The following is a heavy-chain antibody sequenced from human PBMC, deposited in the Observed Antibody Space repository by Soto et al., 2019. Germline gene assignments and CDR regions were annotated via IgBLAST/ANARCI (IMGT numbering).Heavy chain of an antibody. J-gene: IGHJ6*02. Sequence: PGSSLRLSGGASGFIFNIQETNGVGRAPGKGVEWVSYQSGRSPTTYYADSVKGRFTISRDKAQHSLYLAMSSLRVEDRGIYYRPSVDYGGYGMTARGQGTTVTVS. CDR3: PSVDYGGYGMTA. CDR2: QSGRSPTT. V-gene: IGHV3-48*03. D-gene: IGHD4-17*01. CDR1: GFIFNIQE.